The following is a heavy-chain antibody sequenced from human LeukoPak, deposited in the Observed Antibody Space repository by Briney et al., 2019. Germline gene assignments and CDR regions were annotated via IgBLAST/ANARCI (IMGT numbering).Heavy chain of an antibody. D-gene: IGHD5-18*01. Sequence: SETLSLTCSVSGGSISSNSYYWGWIRQPPGKGLEWIGSIYYSGSTYYNPSLKSRVTISVDTSKNQFSLNLSSVTAADTAVYYCASSNHRDGYSYGDYYFDYWGQGTLVTVSS. CDR3: ASSNHRDGYSYGDYYFDY. J-gene: IGHJ4*02. V-gene: IGHV4-39*07. CDR1: GGSISSNSYY. CDR2: IYYSGST.